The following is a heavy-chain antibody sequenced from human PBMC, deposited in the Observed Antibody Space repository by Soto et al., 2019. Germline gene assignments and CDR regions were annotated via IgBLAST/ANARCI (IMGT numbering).Heavy chain of an antibody. CDR1: GGTFSSYA. CDR2: IIPIFGTA. Sequence: SVKVSCKASGGTFSSYAISWVRQAPGQGLEWMGGIIPIFGTANYAQKFQGRVMITADESTSTAYMELSSLRSEDTAVYYCARRRSILSGMDVWGQGTTVTVSS. V-gene: IGHV1-69*13. CDR3: ARRRSILSGMDV. J-gene: IGHJ6*02.